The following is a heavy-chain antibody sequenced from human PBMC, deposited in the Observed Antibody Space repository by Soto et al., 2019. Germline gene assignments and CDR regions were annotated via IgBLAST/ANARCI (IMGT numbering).Heavy chain of an antibody. D-gene: IGHD6-13*01. CDR2: IYYSGST. V-gene: IGHV4-31*03. CDR1: GGSISSGGYY. J-gene: IGHJ4*02. CDR3: ARGNRRAAAGPFFDY. Sequence: SETLSLTCTVSGGSISSGGYYWSWIRQHPGKGLEWIGYIYYSGSTYYNPSLKSRVTISVDTSKNQFSLKLSSVTAADTAVYYCARGNRRAAAGPFFDYWGQGTLVTVSS.